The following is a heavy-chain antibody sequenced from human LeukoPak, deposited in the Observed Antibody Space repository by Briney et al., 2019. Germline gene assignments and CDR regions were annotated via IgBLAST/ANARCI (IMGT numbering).Heavy chain of an antibody. V-gene: IGHV3-9*01. CDR3: AKDGVYGSGINWFDP. D-gene: IGHD3-10*01. CDR1: GFTFDDYA. Sequence: GRSLRLSCAASGFTFDDYAMHWVRQAPGKGLEWVSGISWNSGSIGYADSVKGRFTISRDNAKNSLYLQMNSLRAEDTALYYCAKDGVYGSGINWFDPWGQGTLVTVSS. J-gene: IGHJ5*02. CDR2: ISWNSGSI.